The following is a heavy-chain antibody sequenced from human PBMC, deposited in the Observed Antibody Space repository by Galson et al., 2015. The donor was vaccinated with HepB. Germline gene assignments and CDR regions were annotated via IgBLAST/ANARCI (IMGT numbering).Heavy chain of an antibody. Sequence: ETLSLTWTVSGGPISRYYWRRSRQPAGKGLGGSGRIYTSGSTNYNPSLKSRVTMSVDTSKNQFPLKLSSVTAADPAVDYCARVRNGYCVSYGMDVWGQGTTVTVSS. J-gene: IGHJ6*02. V-gene: IGHV4-4*07. CDR1: GGPISRYY. D-gene: IGHD2-21*02. CDR2: IYTSGST. CDR3: ARVRNGYCVSYGMDV.